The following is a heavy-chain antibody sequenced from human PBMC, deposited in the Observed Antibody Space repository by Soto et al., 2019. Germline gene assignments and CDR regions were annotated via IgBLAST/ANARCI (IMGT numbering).Heavy chain of an antibody. CDR1: GYTFTSYY. D-gene: IGHD2-21*02. J-gene: IGHJ6*02. CDR2: INPSGGST. Sequence: SVKVSCKASGYTFTSYYMHWVLQAPGQGLEWMGIINPSGGSTSYAQKFQGRVTMTRDTSTSTVYMELSSLRSEDTAVYYCAREMGTVAYRGPHHCCMEVWGQRS. CDR3: AREMGTVAYRGPHHCCMEV. V-gene: IGHV1-46*01.